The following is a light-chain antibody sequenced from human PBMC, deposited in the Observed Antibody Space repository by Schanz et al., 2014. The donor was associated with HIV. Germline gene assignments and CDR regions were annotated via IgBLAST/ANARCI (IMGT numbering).Light chain of an antibody. Sequence: EIVLTQSPGTLSLSPGERATLSCRASQSINNNYLTWYQQTPGQAPRLLIYAASSRATDIPGRFSGSGSGTDFTLTISGLEPEDFAVYYCQQYNNWAAYTFGQGTKVEIQ. J-gene: IGKJ2*01. V-gene: IGKV3-20*01. CDR2: AAS. CDR1: QSINNNY. CDR3: QQYNNWAAYT.